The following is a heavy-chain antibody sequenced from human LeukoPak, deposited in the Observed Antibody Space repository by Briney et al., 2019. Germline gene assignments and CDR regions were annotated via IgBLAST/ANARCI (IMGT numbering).Heavy chain of an antibody. D-gene: IGHD3-10*02. V-gene: IGHV3-23*01. CDR1: GFTFSGFA. CDR2: IGSDYKT. CDR3: AKDLHYYVAMDV. J-gene: IGHJ6*02. Sequence: GGSLRLSCAASGFTFSGFAMTWVRQAPGKGLEWVSSIGSDYKTHYSESVKGRFAISRDNSKSTLFLQMNSLRAEDTALYYCAKDLHYYVAMDVGGQGTALTVSS.